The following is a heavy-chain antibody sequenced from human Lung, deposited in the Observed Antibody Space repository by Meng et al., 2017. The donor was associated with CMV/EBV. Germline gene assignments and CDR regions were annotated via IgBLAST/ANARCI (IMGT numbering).Heavy chain of an antibody. CDR3: ARVSTVFYGFDLSEISTRISSGSYPRNVHHYNGMDV. V-gene: IGHV4-34*01. CDR2: INHSGTA. Sequence: SXTLSLXCAVHGGSFSDFYYIWIRQSPAKGLEWIGEINHSGTANYNPSLKSRVTMSVDTSKNQISLKLNSVTVADTAVYYCARVSTVFYGFDLSEISTRISSGSYPRNVHHYNGMDVWXRGNXVTGAS. J-gene: IGHJ6*01. CDR1: GGSFSDFY. D-gene: IGHD1-26*01.